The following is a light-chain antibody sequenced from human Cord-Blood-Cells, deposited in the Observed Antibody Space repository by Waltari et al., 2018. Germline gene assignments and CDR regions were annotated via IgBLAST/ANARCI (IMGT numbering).Light chain of an antibody. CDR3: NSRDSSGNHWV. V-gene: IGLV3-19*01. J-gene: IGLJ3*02. Sequence: SDLTHDTAVSLALGQTVRTTCQGVSISSYSASWYLQKPGQAPVLVIYGKNNRPSGSPDRFSGSSSGNTASLTITGAQAEDEADYYCNSRDSSGNHWVFGGGTKLTVL. CDR1: SISSYS. CDR2: GKN.